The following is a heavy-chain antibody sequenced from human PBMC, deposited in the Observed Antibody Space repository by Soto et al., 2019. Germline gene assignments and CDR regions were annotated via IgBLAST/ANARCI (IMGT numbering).Heavy chain of an antibody. Sequence: EVQLVESGGGLVQPGGSLRLSCAASGFTVSSNYMSWVRQAPGKGLEWVSVIYSGGSTYYADSVKGRFTISRDNAKNTLNLQMNSLRAEDTAVYYCAIDPAYYFDYWGQGTLVTVSS. CDR1: GFTVSSNY. CDR2: IYSGGST. D-gene: IGHD2-2*01. CDR3: AIDPAYYFDY. V-gene: IGHV3-66*01. J-gene: IGHJ4*02.